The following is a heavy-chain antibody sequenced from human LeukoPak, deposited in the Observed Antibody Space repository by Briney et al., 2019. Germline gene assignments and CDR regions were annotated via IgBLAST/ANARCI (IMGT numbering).Heavy chain of an antibody. CDR3: ARRVVVVDKAMIRSYYFDY. D-gene: IGHD5-18*01. Sequence: SETLSLTCTVSDYSISSGYFWGWIRQPPGKRLESIGTIHHSGPTHYSPSLKSRVSIAVDTSKNQFSLKLNSVTAADTAVYYCARRVVVVDKAMIRSYYFDYWGQGTLVTVSS. V-gene: IGHV4-38-2*02. J-gene: IGHJ4*02. CDR2: IHHSGPT. CDR1: DYSISSGYF.